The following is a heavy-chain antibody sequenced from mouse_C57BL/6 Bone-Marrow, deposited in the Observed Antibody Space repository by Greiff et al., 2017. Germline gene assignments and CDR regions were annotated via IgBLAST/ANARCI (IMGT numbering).Heavy chain of an antibody. D-gene: IGHD1-1*01. J-gene: IGHJ1*03. CDR1: GYTFTSYD. CDR3: ARLEFDGSSGDWYFDV. V-gene: IGHV1-85*01. Sequence: VQLQQSGPELVKPGASVKLSCKASGYTFTSYDINWVKQRPGQGLEWIGWIYPRDGSTKYNEKFTGKATLTVDTSSSTAYMELHSLPSEDSAVYFCARLEFDGSSGDWYFDVWATGTTVTVSS. CDR2: IYPRDGST.